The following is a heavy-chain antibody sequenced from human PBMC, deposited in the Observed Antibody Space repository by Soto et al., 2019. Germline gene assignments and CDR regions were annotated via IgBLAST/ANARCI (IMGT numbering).Heavy chain of an antibody. J-gene: IGHJ3*02. D-gene: IGHD4-4*01. V-gene: IGHV4-4*07. Sequence: SETLSLTCTVSGGSISSYYWSWIRQPAGKGLEWIGRIYTSGCTNYNPSLKCRVTMSVDTSKNQFSLKLSSVTAADTAVYYCARDNYSNYDAAFDIWGQGTMVTVSS. CDR1: GGSISSYY. CDR2: IYTSGCT. CDR3: ARDNYSNYDAAFDI.